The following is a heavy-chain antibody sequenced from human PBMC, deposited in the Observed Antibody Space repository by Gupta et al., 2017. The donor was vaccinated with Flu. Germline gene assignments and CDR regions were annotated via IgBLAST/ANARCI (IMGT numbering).Heavy chain of an antibody. D-gene: IGHD1-26*01. J-gene: IGHJ6*02. CDR1: GGSIRDSY. CDR2: VYNSETS. Sequence: QVQLQESRPGLVRPSETLSLTCKVSGGSIRDSYGTWIRQPPGKRLEWIGYVYNSETSNYNPSRKRRATISLDTSKSQFSLKLTSVTSADTAMYYCSRGEGPRGMDVWGQGTTITVSS. CDR3: SRGEGPRGMDV. V-gene: IGHV4-59*01.